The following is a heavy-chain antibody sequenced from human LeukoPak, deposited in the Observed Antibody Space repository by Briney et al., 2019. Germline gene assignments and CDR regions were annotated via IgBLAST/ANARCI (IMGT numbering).Heavy chain of an antibody. CDR1: GYTFTSYG. CDR3: VKALAVATPFDP. J-gene: IGHJ5*02. D-gene: IGHD6-19*01. CDR2: ISAYNGNT. Sequence: ASVKVSCKASGYTFTSYGISWVRQAPGQGLEWMGWISAYNGNTNYAQKLQGRVTMTTDTSTSTAYMELRSLRSDDTAVYYCVKALAVATPFDPWGQGTLVTVSS. V-gene: IGHV1-18*01.